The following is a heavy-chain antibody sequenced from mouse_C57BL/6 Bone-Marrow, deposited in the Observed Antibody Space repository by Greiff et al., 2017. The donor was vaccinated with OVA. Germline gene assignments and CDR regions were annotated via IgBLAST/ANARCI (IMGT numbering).Heavy chain of an antibody. CDR2: IDPSDSYT. CDR3: ARWRLYSNYWYFDV. V-gene: IGHV1-59*01. J-gene: IGHJ1*03. CDR1: GYTFTSYW. Sequence: QVQLQQPGAELVRPGPSVKLSCKASGYTFTSYWMHWVKQRPGQGLEWIGVIDPSDSYTNYNQKFKGKATLTVDTSSSTAYMQLSSLTSEDSAVYYCARWRLYSNYWYFDVWGTGTTVTVSS. D-gene: IGHD2-5*01.